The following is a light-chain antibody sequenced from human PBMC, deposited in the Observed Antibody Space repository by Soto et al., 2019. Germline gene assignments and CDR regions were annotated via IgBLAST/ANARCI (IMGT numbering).Light chain of an antibody. Sequence: EFVLTQSPGTLSLSPGERATLSCRASQTVRDNYLAWYQQKPGQAPRLLIYDASIRATGIPARFNGSGSGTEFTLTISSLQSEDFAVYYCQQYNNWPPTFGQGTRLEIK. V-gene: IGKV3-15*01. J-gene: IGKJ5*01. CDR1: QTVRDNY. CDR3: QQYNNWPPT. CDR2: DAS.